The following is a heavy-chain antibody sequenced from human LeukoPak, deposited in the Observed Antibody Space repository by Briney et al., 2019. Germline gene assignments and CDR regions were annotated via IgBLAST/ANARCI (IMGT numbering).Heavy chain of an antibody. CDR3: AKDEPRAVAGTGIDY. CDR1: GFTFGSYG. D-gene: IGHD6-19*01. V-gene: IGHV3-30*18. J-gene: IGHJ4*02. Sequence: PGRSLRLSCAASGFTFGSYGMHWVRQAPGKGLEWVAVISYDGSNKYYADSVKGRFTISRDNSKNTLYLQMNSLRAEDTAVYYCAKDEPRAVAGTGIDYWGQGTPVTVSS. CDR2: ISYDGSNK.